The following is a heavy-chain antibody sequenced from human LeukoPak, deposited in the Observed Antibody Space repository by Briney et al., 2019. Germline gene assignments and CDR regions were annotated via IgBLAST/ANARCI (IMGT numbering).Heavy chain of an antibody. V-gene: IGHV4-34*01. CDR2: INHSGST. D-gene: IGHD4-17*01. Sequence: SETLSLTCAVYGGSFSGYYWSWIRQPPGKGLEWIGEINHSGSTNYNPSLKSRVTILVDTSKNQLSLKLSSVTGADTAVYYCARGHSPVTTKVSYFQHWGQGTLVTVSS. CDR1: GGSFSGYY. J-gene: IGHJ1*01. CDR3: ARGHSPVTTKVSYFQH.